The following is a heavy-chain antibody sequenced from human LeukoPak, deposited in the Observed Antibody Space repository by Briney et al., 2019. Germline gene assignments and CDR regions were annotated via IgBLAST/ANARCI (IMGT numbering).Heavy chain of an antibody. Sequence: ASVKVSCKVSGYTFTDYYMHWVQQPPGKGLEWMGLVDPEDGETIYAEKFQGRVTITADTSTDTAYMELSSLRSEDTAVYYCATDMVVTSDYWGQGTLVTVSS. CDR3: ATDMVVTSDY. V-gene: IGHV1-69-2*01. CDR1: GYTFTDYY. CDR2: VDPEDGET. D-gene: IGHD3-10*01. J-gene: IGHJ4*02.